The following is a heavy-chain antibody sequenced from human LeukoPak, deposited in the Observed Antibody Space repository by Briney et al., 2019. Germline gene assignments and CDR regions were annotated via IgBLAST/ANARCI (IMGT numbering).Heavy chain of an antibody. CDR1: GFTFSSYE. CDR3: ARAIGDFGRYGVDV. V-gene: IGHV3-48*03. D-gene: IGHD4-17*01. CDR2: ISSSGSTI. J-gene: IGHJ6*02. Sequence: PGGSLRLSCAASGFTFSSYEMKWVRQAPGKGLQWVSYISSSGSTIYYADSVKGRFTISRDNAKNSLYLQMNSLRVEDTAVYYCARAIGDFGRYGVDVWGQGPTITVFS.